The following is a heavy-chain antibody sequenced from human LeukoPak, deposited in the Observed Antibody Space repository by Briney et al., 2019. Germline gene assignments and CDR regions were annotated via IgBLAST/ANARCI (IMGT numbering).Heavy chain of an antibody. D-gene: IGHD3/OR15-3a*01. CDR1: GFTFSSYG. V-gene: IGHV3-30*18. CDR2: ISYDGSNK. CDR3: AKVDGDY. Sequence: GGSLRLSCAASGFTFSSYGMHWVRQAPGKGLERVAVISYDGSNKYYADSVRGRFTISRDNSKNTLYLQMNSLRAEDTAVYYCAKVDGDYWGQGTLVTVSS. J-gene: IGHJ4*02.